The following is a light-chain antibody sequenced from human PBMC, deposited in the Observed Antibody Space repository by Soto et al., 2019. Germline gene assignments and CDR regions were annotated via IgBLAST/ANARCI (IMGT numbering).Light chain of an antibody. CDR2: KIS. V-gene: IGKV2-24*01. Sequence: DIVLTQTRLSSPVTLGXPASISCXSSQSLVHIDGNTYFNWLQQRPGQPPRLLIYKISNRFPGVPDRFSGSGAGTDFTLKISRVEAEDVGVYYCMQATQSYTFGQGTRLEIK. CDR3: MQATQSYT. J-gene: IGKJ2*01. CDR1: QSLVHIDGNTY.